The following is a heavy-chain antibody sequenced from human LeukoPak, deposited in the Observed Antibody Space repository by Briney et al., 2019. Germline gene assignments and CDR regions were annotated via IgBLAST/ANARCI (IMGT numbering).Heavy chain of an antibody. CDR3: ASFGYSYAFDI. J-gene: IGHJ3*02. D-gene: IGHD5-18*01. CDR1: GYTFTSYG. Sequence: ASVKVSCKASGYTFTSYGISWVRQAPGQGLEWMGWISGYNGHTNYAQKLQGRVTMTTDTSTSTAYMELRRLRSDDTAVYYCASFGYSYAFDIWGQGTMVTVSS. V-gene: IGHV1-18*01. CDR2: ISGYNGHT.